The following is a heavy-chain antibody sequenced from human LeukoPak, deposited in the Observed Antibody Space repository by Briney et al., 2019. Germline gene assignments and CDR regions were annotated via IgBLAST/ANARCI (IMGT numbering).Heavy chain of an antibody. CDR2: IKEDGSEK. Sequence: PGGSLRLSCAVSGFTFSSYWMTWVRQAPGEGLEWVANIKEDGSEKYYVDSVKGRFTVSRDNVKNSLFLQMNSLRVEDTAAYYCARLHSAVYYGDAFDIWGQGTMVTVSS. CDR1: GFTFSSYW. D-gene: IGHD3-10*01. J-gene: IGHJ3*02. V-gene: IGHV3-7*03. CDR3: ARLHSAVYYGDAFDI.